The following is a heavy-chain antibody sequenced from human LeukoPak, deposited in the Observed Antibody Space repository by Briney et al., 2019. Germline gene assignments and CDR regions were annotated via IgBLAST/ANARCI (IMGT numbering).Heavy chain of an antibody. CDR3: ARAVVPADEKNWFDS. V-gene: IGHV4-59*11. J-gene: IGHJ5*01. Sequence: SETLSLTCTVSGGSLTAHCWSWIRQPPGKELEWIGFIYYSGRTQYNPSLKSRVTMSVDTSKTHFSLRLSSVTAADAAVYYCARAVVPADEKNWFDSWGQGIWVTVSS. CDR2: IYYSGRT. D-gene: IGHD2-2*01. CDR1: GGSLTAHC.